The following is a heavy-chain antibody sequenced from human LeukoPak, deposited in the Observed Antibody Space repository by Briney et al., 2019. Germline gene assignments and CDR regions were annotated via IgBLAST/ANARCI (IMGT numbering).Heavy chain of an antibody. CDR1: GFSFSNYW. V-gene: IGHV3-74*01. J-gene: IGHJ4*02. CDR3: AKGPNYFDS. CDR2: MNSDGSAT. Sequence: GGSLRLSCAASGFSFSNYWMHRVRQAPGKGLVWVTRMNSDGSATYYADSVQGRFTISRDNAKNTLYLQMNSLRAEDTAMYFCAKGPNYFDSWGQGTLVTVSS.